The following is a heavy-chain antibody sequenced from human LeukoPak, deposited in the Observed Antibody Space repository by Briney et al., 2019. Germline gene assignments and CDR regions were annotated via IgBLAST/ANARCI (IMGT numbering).Heavy chain of an antibody. J-gene: IGHJ4*02. Sequence: GGSLRLSCTASGFIFSNYYMAWVRQPPGRGLKWISXIXXDAPTVKYADSVEGRFTVSRDNTQNSIYLEMSSLRVDDTAVYYCARMYXXXXXXDYFDYWGQGNXXSVSS. V-gene: IGHV3-11*04. CDR2: IXXDAPTV. D-gene: IGHD1-1*01. CDR3: ARMYXXXXXXDYFDY. CDR1: GFIFSNYY.